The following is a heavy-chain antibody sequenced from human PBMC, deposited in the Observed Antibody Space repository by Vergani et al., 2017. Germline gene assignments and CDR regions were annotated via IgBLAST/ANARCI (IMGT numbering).Heavy chain of an antibody. J-gene: IGHJ4*02. V-gene: IGHV4-31*03. D-gene: IGHD3-22*01. CDR3: ARGVDYYDSSGLRKQGVLDY. CDR2: IYYSGST. CDR1: GGSISSGGYY. Sequence: QVQLPESGPGLVKPSQTLSLTCTVSGGSISSGGYYWSWIRQHPGKGLEWIGYIYYSGSTYYNPSLKSRVTISVDTSKNQFSLKLSSVTAADTAVYYCARGVDYYDSSGLRKQGVLDYWGQGTLVTVSS.